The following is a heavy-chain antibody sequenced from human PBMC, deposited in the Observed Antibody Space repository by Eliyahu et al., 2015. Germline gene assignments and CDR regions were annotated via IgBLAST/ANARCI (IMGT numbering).Heavy chain of an antibody. CDR1: GXXIXNYX. D-gene: IGHD3-16*01. CDR3: ARDARGSSHYDY. CDR2: IXSSGST. Sequence: QVQLQESGPGLVKPXETLSLTXTVXGXXIXNYXWSWIXQPPGRGLGWXGYIXSSGSTSYNPSLKSRVTISVDTSSNQFSLRLSSVTAADTAMYFCARDARGSSHYDYWGRGTLVTVSS. J-gene: IGHJ4*02. V-gene: IGHV4-59*01.